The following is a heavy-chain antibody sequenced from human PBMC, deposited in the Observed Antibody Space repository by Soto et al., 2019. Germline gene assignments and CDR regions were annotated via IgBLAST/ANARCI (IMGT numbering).Heavy chain of an antibody. V-gene: IGHV3-9*01. J-gene: IGHJ4*02. Sequence: GGSLRLSCAASGFTFDDYAMHWVRQAPGKGLEWVSGISWNSGSIGYADSVKGRFTISRDNAKNSLYLQMNSLRAEDTALYYCAKAPYYYDSSGSHWDYWGQGTLVTVSS. D-gene: IGHD3-22*01. CDR2: ISWNSGSI. CDR1: GFTFDDYA. CDR3: AKAPYYYDSSGSHWDY.